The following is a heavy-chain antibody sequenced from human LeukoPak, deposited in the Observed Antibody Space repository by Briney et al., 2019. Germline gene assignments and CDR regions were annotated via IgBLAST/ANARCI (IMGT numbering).Heavy chain of an antibody. J-gene: IGHJ6*02. V-gene: IGHV5-51*01. CDR1: GYSFTSYW. D-gene: IGHD3-3*01. Sequence: GESLKISCKGSGYSFTSYWISWVRQMPGKGLEWMGIIYPGDSDTRYNPSFQGQVTISADKSISTAYLQWSSLKASDTAMYYCARHFKPPLTIYFYYGMDVWGQGATVTVSS. CDR3: ARHFKPPLTIYFYYGMDV. CDR2: IYPGDSDT.